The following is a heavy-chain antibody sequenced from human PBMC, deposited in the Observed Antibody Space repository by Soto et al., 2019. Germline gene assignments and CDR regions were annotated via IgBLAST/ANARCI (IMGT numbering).Heavy chain of an antibody. CDR1: CGSISSSSYY. CDR3: ARLGIQLWISKYYFDY. D-gene: IGHD5-18*01. J-gene: IGHJ4*02. Sequence: SETLSLTCTVSCGSISSSSYYWGWIRQPPGKGLEGIGSISYIGSTYYNPFLKSRVTISVDTSKNQFSLKLSTVTAAETAVYYCARLGIQLWISKYYFDYWGQGTLVTVSS. V-gene: IGHV4-39*01. CDR2: ISYIGST.